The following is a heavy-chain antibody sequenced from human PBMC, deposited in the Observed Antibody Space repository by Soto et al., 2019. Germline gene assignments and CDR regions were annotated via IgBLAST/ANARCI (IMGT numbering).Heavy chain of an antibody. V-gene: IGHV1-69*13. D-gene: IGHD6-19*01. CDR2: IIPIFGTA. CDR3: ARDLKSARYGGWYLPCFDY. CDR1: GGTFSSYA. Sequence: GASVKSPCKASGGTFSSYAISWVRQAPGQGLEWMGGIIPIFGTANYAQKFQGRVTITADESTSTAYMELSSLRSEDTAVYYCARDLKSARYGGWYLPCFDYWVQGTLVTVSS. J-gene: IGHJ4*02.